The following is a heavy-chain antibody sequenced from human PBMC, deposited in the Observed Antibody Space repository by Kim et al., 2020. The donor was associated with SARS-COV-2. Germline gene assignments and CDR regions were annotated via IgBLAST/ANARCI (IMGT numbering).Heavy chain of an antibody. CDR3: ARLVSENSAVEY. Sequence: SETLSLTCTVSGDSISRNSNYWGWIRQPPGKGLEWIGSINYSGNTNYNPSLKSRVTISVDTSKNQFSLKMRSVTAADTAVYYCARLVSENSAVEYWGQGTLVTVSS. V-gene: IGHV4-39*01. J-gene: IGHJ4*02. CDR1: GDSISRNSNY. CDR2: INYSGNT.